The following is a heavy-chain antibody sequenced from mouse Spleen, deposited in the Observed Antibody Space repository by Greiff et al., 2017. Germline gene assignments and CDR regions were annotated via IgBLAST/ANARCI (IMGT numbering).Heavy chain of an antibody. V-gene: IGHV5-16*01. CDR1: GFTFSDYY. CDR3: ARATMGAFDY. Sequence: EVMLVESEGGLVQPGSSMKLSCTASGFTFSDYYMAWVRQVPERGLEWVANINYDGSSTYYLDSLKSRFIISRDNAKNILYLQMSSLKSEDTATYYCARATMGAFDYWGQGTTLTVSS. CDR2: INYDGSST. D-gene: IGHD2-3*01. J-gene: IGHJ2*01.